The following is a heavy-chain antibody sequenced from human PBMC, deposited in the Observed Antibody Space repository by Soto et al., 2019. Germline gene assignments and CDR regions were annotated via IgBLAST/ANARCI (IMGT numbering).Heavy chain of an antibody. CDR3: ARVPSWGCSSTSCYNPYYYDGMDG. J-gene: IGHJ6*02. CDR1: GGSFSGYY. D-gene: IGHD2-2*02. CDR2: INHSRST. V-gene: IGHV4-34*01. Sequence: ASETLSLTCALDGGSFSGYYCSWIRQPPGKGLQWIGEINHSRSTTYDPSLKSRVTISVETSKNQCSLKLSSVTGADTAVYYCARVPSWGCSSTSCYNPYYYDGMDGWGQETTVTASS.